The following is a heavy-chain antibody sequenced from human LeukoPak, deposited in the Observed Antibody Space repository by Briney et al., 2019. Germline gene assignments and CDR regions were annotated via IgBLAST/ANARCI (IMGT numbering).Heavy chain of an antibody. CDR2: FDPEDGET. J-gene: IGHJ4*02. CDR3: ATDRGLLGIAVAGTGGGADY. D-gene: IGHD6-19*01. V-gene: IGHV1-24*01. CDR1: GYTLTELS. Sequence: ASVKVSCKVSGYTLTELSMHWVRQAPGKGLECMGGFDPEDGETIYAQKFQGRVTMTEDTSTDTAYMELSSLRSEDTAVYYCATDRGLLGIAVAGTGGGADYWGQGTLVTVSS.